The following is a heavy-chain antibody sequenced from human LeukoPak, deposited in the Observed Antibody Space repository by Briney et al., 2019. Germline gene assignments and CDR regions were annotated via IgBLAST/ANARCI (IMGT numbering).Heavy chain of an antibody. Sequence: ASVKVSCKASGYTFTSYGISWVRQAPGQGLEWMGWISAYNGNTNYAQKLQGRVTMTTDTSTSTAYMELRSLRSDDTAVYYCARSDGSGSYYKSGFDYWGQGTLVTVSS. D-gene: IGHD3-10*01. CDR2: ISAYNGNT. CDR1: GYTFTSYG. CDR3: ARSDGSGSYYKSGFDY. J-gene: IGHJ4*02. V-gene: IGHV1-18*01.